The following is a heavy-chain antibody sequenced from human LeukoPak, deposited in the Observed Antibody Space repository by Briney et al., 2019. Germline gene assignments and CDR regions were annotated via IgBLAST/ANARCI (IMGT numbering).Heavy chain of an antibody. CDR2: ISSSSSTI. CDR3: ARDKYYMDV. Sequence: GGSLRLSCVGSGFTFSSYSMNWVRQAPGKGLEWVSYISSSSSTIYYADSVKGRFTISRDNAKNSLYLQMNSLRAEDTAVYYCARDKYYMDVWGKGTTVTVSS. CDR1: GFTFSSYS. J-gene: IGHJ6*03. V-gene: IGHV3-48*01.